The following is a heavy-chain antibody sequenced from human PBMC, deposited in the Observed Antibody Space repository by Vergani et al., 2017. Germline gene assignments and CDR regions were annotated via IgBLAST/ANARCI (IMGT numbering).Heavy chain of an antibody. CDR3: GRLRGASCAVTTCYVDY. Sequence: EVRLVQSGAEVKKPGESLKISCQASGYSYNSYWIAWARQKPGKGLEWMGVMYPGDSDATYSPPFQGHVTMSSDRITTASLQWNSLKASDTATYYCGRLRGASCAVTTCYVDYWGQGTLVTVSS. D-gene: IGHD2-2*01. CDR2: MYPGDSDA. CDR1: GYSYNSYW. V-gene: IGHV5-51*06. J-gene: IGHJ4*02.